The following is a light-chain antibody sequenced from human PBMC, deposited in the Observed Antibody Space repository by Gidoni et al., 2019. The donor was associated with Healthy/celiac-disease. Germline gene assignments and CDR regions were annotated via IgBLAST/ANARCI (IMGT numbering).Light chain of an antibody. J-gene: IGKJ4*01. CDR2: AAS. CDR3: QQSYSTPLT. V-gene: IGKV1-39*01. CDR1: QSINSY. Sequence: DIQMTQSPSSLSASVGDRVTITCRASQSINSYLNWYQQKPGKAPKLLIYAASSLQSGVPSRFSGSGSGTDFTLTISSLQPEDFATYYCQQSYSTPLTFGGXTKVEIK.